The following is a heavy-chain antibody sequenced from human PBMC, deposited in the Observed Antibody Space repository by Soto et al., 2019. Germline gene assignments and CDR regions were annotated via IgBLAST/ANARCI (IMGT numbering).Heavy chain of an antibody. V-gene: IGHV4-31*03. J-gene: IGHJ6*02. CDR1: GGSMTSGDQY. Sequence: TLSLNFTVTGGSMTSGDQYWTWIRHRPGEGLEWFGYINHRGSLYYNPSLKSRVSMSVDTSKNQFSLNLSSVTAADTAVYYCARELPQRQGRNMDVWGQGTTVTVS. CDR3: ARELPQRQGRNMDV. CDR2: INHRGSL. D-gene: IGHD1-1*01.